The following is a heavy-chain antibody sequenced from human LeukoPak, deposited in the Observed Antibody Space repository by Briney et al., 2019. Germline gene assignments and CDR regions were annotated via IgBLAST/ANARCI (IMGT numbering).Heavy chain of an antibody. Sequence: GGSLRLSCAASGFTFSSYEMNWVRQAPGKGLEWVSYISSSGSTIYYADSVKGRFTISRDNAKNSLYLQMNSLRAEDTAVYYCARDRRHYYDSSGYPSPYFDYWGQGTLVTVSS. J-gene: IGHJ4*02. CDR2: ISSSGSTI. D-gene: IGHD3-22*01. V-gene: IGHV3-48*03. CDR1: GFTFSSYE. CDR3: ARDRRHYYDSSGYPSPYFDY.